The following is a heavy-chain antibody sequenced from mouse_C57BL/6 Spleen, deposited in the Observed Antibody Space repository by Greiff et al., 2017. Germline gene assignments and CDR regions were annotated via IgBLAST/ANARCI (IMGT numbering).Heavy chain of an antibody. D-gene: IGHD1-1*01. CDR2: ISDGGSYT. CDR3: ARDHENPDYYGSSYRFAY. V-gene: IGHV5-4*01. Sequence: DVMLVESGGGLVKPGGSLKLSCAASGFTFSSYAMSWVRQTPEKRLEWVATISDGGSYTYYPDNVKGRFTISRDNAKNNLYLQMSHLKSEDTAMYYCARDHENPDYYGSSYRFAYWGQGTLVTVSA. CDR1: GFTFSSYA. J-gene: IGHJ3*01.